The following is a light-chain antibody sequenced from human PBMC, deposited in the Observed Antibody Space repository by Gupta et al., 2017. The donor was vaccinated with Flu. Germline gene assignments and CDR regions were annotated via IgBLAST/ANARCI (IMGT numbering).Light chain of an antibody. CDR2: KAS. CDR3: QYDNSPLT. V-gene: IGKV1-5*03. Sequence: DIQMTQSPSTLSASVGDRVTITCRASQSISSWLAWYQQKPGKAPKLLIYKASRLESGGTYRFSGSGEGKEFTHTSSIRQTDACDTYYGQYDNSPLTFGQGTKMEIK. CDR1: QSISSW. J-gene: IGKJ2*01.